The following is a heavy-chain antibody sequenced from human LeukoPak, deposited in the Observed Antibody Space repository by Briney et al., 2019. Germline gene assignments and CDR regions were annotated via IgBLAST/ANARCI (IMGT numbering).Heavy chain of an antibody. Sequence: PGGSLRLSCAASGFTFSHYPMSWVRQAPGKGLKWVAAISADHATYDADSMKGRFTISRDNSKNTLYLQMNGLRAEDTAVYYCAKDTEGVRGNFLFEYWGQGTLVTVSS. V-gene: IGHV3-23*01. CDR2: ISADHAT. CDR1: GFTFSHYP. J-gene: IGHJ4*02. CDR3: AKDTEGVRGNFLFEY. D-gene: IGHD2-8*01.